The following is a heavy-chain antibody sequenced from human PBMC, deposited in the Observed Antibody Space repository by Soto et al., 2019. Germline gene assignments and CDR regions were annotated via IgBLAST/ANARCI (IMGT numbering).Heavy chain of an antibody. Sequence: GGSLRLSCAASGFTFSSYSMNWVRQAPGKGLEWVSYISSSSSTIYYADSVKGRFTISRDNAKNSLYLQMNSLRDEDTAVYYCARDVEYQYYYYYGMDVWGQGTTVTVSS. CDR3: ARDVEYQYYYYYGMDV. CDR1: GFTFSSYS. CDR2: ISSSSSTI. V-gene: IGHV3-48*02. D-gene: IGHD2-2*01. J-gene: IGHJ6*02.